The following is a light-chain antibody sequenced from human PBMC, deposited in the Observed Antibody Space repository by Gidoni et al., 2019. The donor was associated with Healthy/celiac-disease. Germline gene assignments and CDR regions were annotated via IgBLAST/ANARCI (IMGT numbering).Light chain of an antibody. CDR1: QGISSY. Sequence: AIRITQSPSSLSASTGDRVTITCRASQGISSYLDCDQQKPGKAPKLLIYAASTLHSGVPSRFSGSGSGTDFTLTISCLQSEDFATYYCQQYYSYPYTFGQGTKLEIK. J-gene: IGKJ2*01. CDR2: AAS. CDR3: QQYYSYPYT. V-gene: IGKV1-8*01.